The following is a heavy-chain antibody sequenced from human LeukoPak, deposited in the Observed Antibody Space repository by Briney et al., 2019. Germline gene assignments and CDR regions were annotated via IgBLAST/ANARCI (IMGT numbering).Heavy chain of an antibody. D-gene: IGHD3-22*01. CDR1: GFTVSSNY. Sequence: GGSLRLSCAASGFTVSSNYMSWVRQAPGKGLEWVSLIYSGGNTYYADSVKGRFTIFRDNSKNTLYLQMNSLRAEDTAVYYCARGGLGYYDSTGYYWEADYFDYWGQGTLVTVSS. CDR3: ARGGLGYYDSTGYYWEADYFDY. V-gene: IGHV3-66*01. CDR2: IYSGGNT. J-gene: IGHJ4*02.